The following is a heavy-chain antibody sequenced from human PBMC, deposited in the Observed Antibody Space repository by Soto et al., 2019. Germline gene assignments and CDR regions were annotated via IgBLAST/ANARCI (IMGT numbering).Heavy chain of an antibody. CDR2: INPSGGST. D-gene: IGHD2-15*01. CDR3: AREPRDIVVVVAATSGLDY. V-gene: IGHV1-46*01. J-gene: IGHJ4*02. CDR1: GYTFTSYY. Sequence: ASLKVSCKASGYTFTSYYMHWVRQAPGQGLEWMGIINPSGGSTSYAQKFQGRVTMTRDTSASTVYMELSSLRSEDTAVYYCAREPRDIVVVVAATSGLDYWGQGTLVTVSS.